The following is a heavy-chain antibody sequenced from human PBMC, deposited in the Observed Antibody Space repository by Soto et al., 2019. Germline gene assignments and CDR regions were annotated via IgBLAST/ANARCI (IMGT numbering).Heavy chain of an antibody. CDR3: ARARDVLMVYGPALPSASGYYYYYGMDV. V-gene: IGHV1-46*01. D-gene: IGHD2-8*01. CDR2: INPAGSVT. Sequence: GASVKVSCKASGISFINHYVHWVRQAPGQGPEWMGVINPAGSVTVYALKLQDRVTVTTDTSTSTVYMELSSLRSEDTAVYYCARARDVLMVYGPALPSASGYYYYYGMDVWGQGTTVTVSS. CDR1: GISFINHY. J-gene: IGHJ6*02.